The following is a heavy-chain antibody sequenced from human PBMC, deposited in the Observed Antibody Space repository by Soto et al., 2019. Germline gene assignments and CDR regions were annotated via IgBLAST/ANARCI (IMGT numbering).Heavy chain of an antibody. V-gene: IGHV1-3*01. CDR2: INAGNGNT. J-gene: IGHJ6*02. CDR3: AREYGWYNYYYYGMDV. Sequence: ASVKVSCKASGYTFTSYAMHWVRQAPGQRLEWMGWINAGNGNTKYSQKFQGRVTITRDTSASTAYMELSSLRSEDTAVYYCAREYGWYNYYYYGMDVWGQGTTVTVSS. CDR1: GYTFTSYA. D-gene: IGHD6-19*01.